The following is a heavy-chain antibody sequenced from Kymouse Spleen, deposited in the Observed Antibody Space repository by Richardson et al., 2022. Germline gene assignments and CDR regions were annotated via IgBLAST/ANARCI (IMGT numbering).Heavy chain of an antibody. D-gene: IGHD6-6*01. V-gene: IGHV4-39*01. Sequence: QLQLQESGPGLVKPSETLSLTCTVSGGSISSSSYYWGWIRQPPGKGLEWIGSIYYSGSTYYNPSLKSRVTISVDTSKNQFSLKLSSVTAADTAVYYCARIAARPDYYYYGMDVWGQGTTVTVSS. J-gene: IGHJ6*02. CDR2: IYYSGST. CDR1: GGSISSSSYY. CDR3: ARIAARPDYYYYGMDV.